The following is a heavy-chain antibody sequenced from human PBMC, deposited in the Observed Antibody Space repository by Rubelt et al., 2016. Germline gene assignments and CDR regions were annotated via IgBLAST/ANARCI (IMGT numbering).Heavy chain of an antibody. CDR1: GFTFSSYS. CDR3: AREVTAVAASEFDY. V-gene: IGHV3-21*01. CDR2: ISSSSSYI. Sequence: EVQLVESGGGLVQPGGSLRLSCAASGFTFSSYSMNWVRQAPGKGLEWVSSISSSSSYIYYADSVKGRFTISRDNAKNSLYLQRNSLRAEDTAVYYCAREVTAVAASEFDYWGQGTLVTVSS. D-gene: IGHD6-19*01. J-gene: IGHJ4*02.